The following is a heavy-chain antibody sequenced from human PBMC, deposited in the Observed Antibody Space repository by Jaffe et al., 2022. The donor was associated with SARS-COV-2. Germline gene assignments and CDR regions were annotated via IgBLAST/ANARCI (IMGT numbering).Heavy chain of an antibody. Sequence: QVQLVQSGSELKKPGASVKISCKASGYTFTGSPMNWVRQAPGQGLEWMGWINTNTGKPTYAQGFTGRFVFSLDTSVTTAYLQISSLEAEDTAVYYCAREGCSVGTCLTPWGQGTLVTVSS. CDR1: GYTFTGSP. CDR2: INTNTGKP. V-gene: IGHV7-4-1*02. D-gene: IGHD2-15*01. CDR3: AREGCSVGTCLTP. J-gene: IGHJ5*02.